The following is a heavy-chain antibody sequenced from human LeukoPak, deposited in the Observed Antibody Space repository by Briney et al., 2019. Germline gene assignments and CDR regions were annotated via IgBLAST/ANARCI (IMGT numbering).Heavy chain of an antibody. D-gene: IGHD3-3*01. Sequence: GGSLRLSCTASGFTFGDYSMSWFRQAPGKGLEWVSFIRSRGYGGTTEYAASVQGRFTISRDNAKNSLYLQMNSLRAEDTAVYYCARGPEDFWSGYPDGYFQHWGQGTLVTVSS. CDR1: GFTFGDYS. J-gene: IGHJ1*01. CDR3: ARGPEDFWSGYPDGYFQH. CDR2: IRSRGYGGTT. V-gene: IGHV3-49*03.